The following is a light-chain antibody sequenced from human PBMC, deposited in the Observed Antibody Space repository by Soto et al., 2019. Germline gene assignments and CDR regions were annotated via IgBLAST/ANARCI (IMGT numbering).Light chain of an antibody. CDR3: QVWDSSSDHSKWV. CDR1: NIGTKS. CDR2: YDS. J-gene: IGLJ3*02. Sequence: SYVLTQPSSVSVAPGKTARITCGRNNIGTKSVHWYQQKPGQAPVLVIYYDSDRPSGIPERFSGSNSGNTATLTISRVEAGDEADYYCQVWDSSSDHSKWVFGGGTKLTVL. V-gene: IGLV3-21*04.